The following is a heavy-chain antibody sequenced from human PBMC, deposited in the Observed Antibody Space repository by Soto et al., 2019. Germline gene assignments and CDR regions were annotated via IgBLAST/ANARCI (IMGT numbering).Heavy chain of an antibody. J-gene: IGHJ3*02. CDR1: GSTFTSYG. Sequence: ASVKVSCKASGSTFTSYGISWVLQAPGQGLEWMGWISAYNGNTNYAQKLQGRVTMTTDTSTSTAYMELRSLRSDDTAVYYCARIGYCSGGSCHAGAFDIWGQGTMVTVSS. V-gene: IGHV1-18*01. CDR3: ARIGYCSGGSCHAGAFDI. D-gene: IGHD2-15*01. CDR2: ISAYNGNT.